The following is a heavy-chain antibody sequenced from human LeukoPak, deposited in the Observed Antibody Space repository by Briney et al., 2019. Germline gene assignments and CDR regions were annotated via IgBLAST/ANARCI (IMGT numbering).Heavy chain of an antibody. CDR1: GGSFSGYY. D-gene: IGHD7-27*01. CDR3: ARVGIPPNWFDP. V-gene: IGHV4-34*09. J-gene: IGHJ5*02. Sequence: SETLSLTCAVYGGSFSGYYWSWIRQPPGKGLEWIGEINHSGSTNYNPSLKSRVTISVDTSKNQFSLKLSSVTAADTAVYYCARVGIPPNWFDPWGQGTLVTVSS. CDR2: INHSGST.